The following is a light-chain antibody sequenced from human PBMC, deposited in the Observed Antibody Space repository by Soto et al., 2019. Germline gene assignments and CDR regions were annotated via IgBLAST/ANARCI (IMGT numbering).Light chain of an antibody. CDR3: CSYAGSYPFV. J-gene: IGLJ1*01. V-gene: IGLV2-11*01. CDR2: DVD. CDR1: SSDVGGYDY. Sequence: QSVLTQPRSVSGSPGQSVTISCTGTSSDVGGYDYVSWYQHHPGKAPKLMIYDVDKRPSGVPGRFSGSKSGNTASLTISGLQAEDEDDYYCCSYAGSYPFVFGTGTKLTVL.